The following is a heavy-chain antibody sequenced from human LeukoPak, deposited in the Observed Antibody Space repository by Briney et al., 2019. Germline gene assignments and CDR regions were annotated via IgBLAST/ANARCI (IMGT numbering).Heavy chain of an antibody. Sequence: GASVKVSRKASGHTFTSYYMHWVRQAPGQGLEWMGIINPSGGSTSYAQKFQGRVTMTRDTSTSTVYMELSSLRSEDTALYYCARSALNYDFWSGYYSDWGQGTLVTVSS. V-gene: IGHV1-46*03. J-gene: IGHJ4*02. CDR1: GHTFTSYY. CDR3: ARSALNYDFWSGYYSD. CDR2: INPSGGST. D-gene: IGHD3-3*01.